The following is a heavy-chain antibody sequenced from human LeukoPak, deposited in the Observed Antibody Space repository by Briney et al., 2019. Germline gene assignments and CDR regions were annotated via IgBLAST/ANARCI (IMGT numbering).Heavy chain of an antibody. CDR3: ARDVSNVKVSFGYCSGGSCYGDAFDI. Sequence: GGSLRLSCAASGFTFSSYAMHWVRQAPGKGLEWVAVISYDGSNKYYADSVKGRFTISRDNSKNTLYLQMNSLRAEDTAVYYCARDVSNVKVSFGYCSGGSCYGDAFDIWGQGTMVTVS. D-gene: IGHD2-15*01. J-gene: IGHJ3*02. V-gene: IGHV3-30-3*01. CDR2: ISYDGSNK. CDR1: GFTFSSYA.